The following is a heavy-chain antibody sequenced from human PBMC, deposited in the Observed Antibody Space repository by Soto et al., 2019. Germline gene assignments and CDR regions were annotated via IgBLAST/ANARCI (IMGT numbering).Heavy chain of an antibody. CDR2: IIPIFGTA. D-gene: IGHD5-18*01. Sequence: SVKISCKASGGTFSSYAISWVRQAPGQGLEWMGGIIPIFGTANYAQKFQGRVTITADESTSTAYMELSSLRSEDTAVYYCAKDFSFVDTAMASYGMDVWGQGTTVTVSS. J-gene: IGHJ6*02. V-gene: IGHV1-69*13. CDR3: AKDFSFVDTAMASYGMDV. CDR1: GGTFSSYA.